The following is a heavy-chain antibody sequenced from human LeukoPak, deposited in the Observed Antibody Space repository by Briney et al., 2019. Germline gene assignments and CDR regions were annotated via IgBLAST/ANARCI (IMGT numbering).Heavy chain of an antibody. J-gene: IGHJ5*02. Sequence: SETLSLTCAVYGGSFSGYYWSWIRQPPGKGLEWIGEINHSGSTNYNPSLKSRVTISVDTSKNQFSLKLSSVTAADTAVYYCARRRRRFFEWLSPLDPWGQGTLVTVSS. D-gene: IGHD3-3*01. V-gene: IGHV4-34*01. CDR3: ARRRRRFFEWLSPLDP. CDR1: GGSFSGYY. CDR2: INHSGST.